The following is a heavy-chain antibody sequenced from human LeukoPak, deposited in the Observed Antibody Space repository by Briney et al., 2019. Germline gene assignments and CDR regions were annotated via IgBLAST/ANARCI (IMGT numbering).Heavy chain of an antibody. Sequence: GGSLRLSCAASGFSFSDYEMNWVRQAPGKGLEGVSNISPSGGTKYYADSVKGRFTISRDNAKNSLYLQMNSLRAEDTGVYYCSKLAVASADSWGQGTLVTVSS. J-gene: IGHJ4*02. CDR2: ISPSGGTK. CDR1: GFSFSDYE. CDR3: SKLAVASADS. V-gene: IGHV3-48*03. D-gene: IGHD6-19*01.